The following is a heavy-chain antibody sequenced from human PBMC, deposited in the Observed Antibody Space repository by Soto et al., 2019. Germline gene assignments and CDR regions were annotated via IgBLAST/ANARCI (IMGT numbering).Heavy chain of an antibody. CDR1: GFTFSSYA. CDR2: ISYDGSNK. CDR3: ARDSAGGCAFDY. Sequence: QVQLVESGGGVVQPGRSLRLSCAASGFTFSSYAMHWVRQAPGKGLEWVAVISYDGSNKYYADSVKGRFTISRDNSKNTLYLQMNSLRAEDTAVYYCARDSAGGCAFDYWGQGTLVTVSS. J-gene: IGHJ4*02. V-gene: IGHV3-30-3*01. D-gene: IGHD3-16*01.